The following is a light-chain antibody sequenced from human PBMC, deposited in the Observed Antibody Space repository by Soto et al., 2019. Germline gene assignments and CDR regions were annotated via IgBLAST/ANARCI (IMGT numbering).Light chain of an antibody. J-gene: IGKJ3*01. CDR1: QNINTW. CDR2: AAS. Sequence: DIQMTQSPSSVSASVGDRVTITCRASQNINTWLVWYQQKPGKAPKLLIYAASSLQSAVPSRFSGSGSGTDFILTINSLQPEDFATYYCQQAYTFPFTFGPGTKVDIK. CDR3: QQAYTFPFT. V-gene: IGKV1D-12*01.